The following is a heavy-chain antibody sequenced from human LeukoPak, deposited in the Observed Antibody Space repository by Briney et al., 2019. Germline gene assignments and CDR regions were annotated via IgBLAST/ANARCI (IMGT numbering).Heavy chain of an antibody. CDR1: GGSISTYY. V-gene: IGHV4-59*08. D-gene: IGHD6-19*01. CDR3: ARTSSSGLVGGYYFDY. CDR2: IYYSGST. J-gene: IGHJ4*02. Sequence: SETLSLTCTVSGGSISTYYWSWIRQPPGKGLEWIGYIYYSGSTNYNPSLKSRVTISVDTSKNQFSLKLTSVTAADTAVYYCARTSSSGLVGGYYFDYWGQGTLVTVSS.